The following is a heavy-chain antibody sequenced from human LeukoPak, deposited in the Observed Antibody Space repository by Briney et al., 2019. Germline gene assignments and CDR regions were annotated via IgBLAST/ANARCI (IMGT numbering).Heavy chain of an antibody. D-gene: IGHD7-27*01. CDR1: GGSFSGYY. CDR2: INHSGST. Sequence: SETPSLTCAVYGGSFSGYYWSWIRQPPGKGLEWIGEINHSGSTNYNPSLKSRVTISVDTSKNQFSLKLSSVTAADTAVYYCARGPQNHTGDPMYFDYWGQGTLVTVSS. V-gene: IGHV4-34*01. CDR3: ARGPQNHTGDPMYFDY. J-gene: IGHJ4*02.